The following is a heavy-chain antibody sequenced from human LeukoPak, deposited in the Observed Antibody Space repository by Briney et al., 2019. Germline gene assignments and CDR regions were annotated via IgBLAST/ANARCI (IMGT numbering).Heavy chain of an antibody. CDR3: ARNVEMATIMMEYYFDY. D-gene: IGHD5-12*01. V-gene: IGHV3-30-3*01. CDR2: ISYDGSNK. CDR1: GFTFSGYA. Sequence: GRSLRLSRAASGFTFSGYAMHWVRQAPGKGLEWVAVISYDGSNKYYADSVKGRFTISRDNSKNTLYLQMNSLRTEDTAVYYCARNVEMATIMMEYYFDYWGQGTLVTVSS. J-gene: IGHJ4*02.